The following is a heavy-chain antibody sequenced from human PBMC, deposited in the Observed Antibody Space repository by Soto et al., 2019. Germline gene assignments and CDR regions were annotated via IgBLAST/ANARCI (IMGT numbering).Heavy chain of an antibody. CDR1: GFNVGAFA. V-gene: IGHV3-23*01. Sequence: RSLSCAASGFNVGAFAVNWVRQAPGRGLEWVSGISVSDAFIYYADSVRGRFSISRDASENILYLQMNSLRVDDTALYYCTRETVAGITGLDYWGPGTLVTVSS. J-gene: IGHJ4*02. D-gene: IGHD1-20*01. CDR3: TRETVAGITGLDY. CDR2: ISVSDAFI.